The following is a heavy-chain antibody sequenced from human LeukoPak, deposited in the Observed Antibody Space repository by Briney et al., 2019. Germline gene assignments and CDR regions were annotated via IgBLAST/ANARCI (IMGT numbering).Heavy chain of an antibody. CDR2: INPSDGDT. D-gene: IGHD5-12*01. J-gene: IGHJ4*02. CDR3: ARRYSGYDLGPAGFDY. Sequence: GASVKVACKASGYRFTSHYIHWVRQAPGQGLEWMGIINPSDGDTNYAQKLQGRVTMTRDTSTGTLYLELSSLRFEDTAVYYCARRYSGYDLGPAGFDYWGQGTLVTVSS. CDR1: GYRFTSHY. V-gene: IGHV1-46*01.